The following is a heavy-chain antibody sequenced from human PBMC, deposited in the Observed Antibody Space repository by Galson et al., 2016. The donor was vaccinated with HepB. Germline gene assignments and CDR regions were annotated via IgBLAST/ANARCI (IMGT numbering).Heavy chain of an antibody. CDR2: ITPSGGSGST. CDR3: ARGPYRTSTRFDY. D-gene: IGHD2-2*01. Sequence: SVKVSCKASGYSFTGHYMHWARQAPGQGLEWMGIITPSGGSGSTTYAQTFQGRVTMTTDTDTSTVELELSSLTSDDTAVYYCARGPYRTSTRFDYWGQGTLVTVSS. V-gene: IGHV1-46*01. J-gene: IGHJ4*02. CDR1: GYSFTGHY.